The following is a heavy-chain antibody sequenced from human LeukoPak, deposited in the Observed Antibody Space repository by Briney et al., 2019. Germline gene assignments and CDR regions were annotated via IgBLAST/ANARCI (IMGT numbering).Heavy chain of an antibody. Sequence: GGSLRLSRAASAFSFSAYNMNCVRQAPGKGLEWVSYITSSSSTIYYADSVEGRFTISRDNAKNSLYLQMNSLRAEDTAVYYCARETTSFYYMDVWGKGTTVTVSS. D-gene: IGHD1/OR15-1a*01. CDR1: AFSFSAYN. V-gene: IGHV3-48*01. CDR2: ITSSSSTI. J-gene: IGHJ6*03. CDR3: ARETTSFYYMDV.